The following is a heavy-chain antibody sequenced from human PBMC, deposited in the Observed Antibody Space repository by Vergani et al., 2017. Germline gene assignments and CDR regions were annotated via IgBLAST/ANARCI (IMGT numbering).Heavy chain of an antibody. Sequence: QVQLVESGGGVVQPGRSLTLSCAASGFTFSTYDMHWVRQAPGKGLEWVAVISYDGSYKYYADSVKDRFTISRDNSKNTLYLQMNSLRAEDTAVYYCAKVPGSTKTYFDYWGQGTLVTVSS. CDR2: ISYDGSYK. CDR3: AKVPGSTKTYFDY. CDR1: GFTFSTYD. J-gene: IGHJ4*02. D-gene: IGHD2-2*01. V-gene: IGHV3-30*18.